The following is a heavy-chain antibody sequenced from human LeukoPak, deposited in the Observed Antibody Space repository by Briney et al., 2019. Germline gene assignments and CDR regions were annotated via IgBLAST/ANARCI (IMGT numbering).Heavy chain of an antibody. CDR3: ASFGPGVAARPD. CDR1: GGSVRSRDFY. V-gene: IGHV4-39*07. CDR2: FYYSGST. Sequence: SETLSLTCTVSGGSVRSRDFYWVWLRQPPGKGPEWIGSFYYSGSTYYNPSLKSRVTISVDTSKNQFSLKLSSVTAADTAVYYCASFGPGVAARPDWGQGTLVTVSS. D-gene: IGHD6-6*01. J-gene: IGHJ4*02.